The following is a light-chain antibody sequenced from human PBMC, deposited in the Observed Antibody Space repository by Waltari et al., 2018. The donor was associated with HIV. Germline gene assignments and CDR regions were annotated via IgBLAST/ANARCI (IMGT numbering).Light chain of an antibody. CDR1: ALPKQY. CDR3: QSSDSSGNYWA. CDR2: KDS. J-gene: IGLJ3*02. V-gene: IGLV3-25*03. Sequence: SYELTQPPSVSVSPGQTATITCSGDALPKQYGYWYQQKPGQAPVVVIYKDSDRPSGVPERFSGSSSGTTVTLTISGGQAEDEADYSCQSSDSSGNYWAFGGGTKLTVL.